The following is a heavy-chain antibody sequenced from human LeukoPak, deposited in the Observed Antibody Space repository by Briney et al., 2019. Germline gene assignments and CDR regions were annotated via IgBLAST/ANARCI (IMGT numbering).Heavy chain of an antibody. D-gene: IGHD1-26*01. V-gene: IGHV3-72*01. CDR1: GFSFSDNH. Sequence: SGGSLRHSCAASGFSFSDNHMDWVRQAPGKGLEWVGRVRTKARSYTTEYAASVKGRFTISRDDSMNSLYLQMRSLKTEDTAVYYCAVIVGARSFDFWGQGTLVTVSS. CDR3: AVIVGARSFDF. J-gene: IGHJ4*02. CDR2: VRTKARSYTT.